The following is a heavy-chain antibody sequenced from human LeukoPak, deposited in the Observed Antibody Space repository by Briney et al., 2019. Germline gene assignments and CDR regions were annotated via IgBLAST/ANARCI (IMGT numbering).Heavy chain of an antibody. D-gene: IGHD3-3*01. V-gene: IGHV5-51*01. CDR3: ARRVGDFWSGYYFDY. CDR1: GYSFTSYW. J-gene: IGHJ4*02. Sequence: GESLKISCKGSGYSFTSYWIGWVRQMPGKGLEWMGIIYPGDSDTIYSPSFQGQVTISADKSISTAYLQWSSLKASDTAMYYCARRVGDFWSGYYFDYWGQGTLVTVSS. CDR2: IYPGDSDT.